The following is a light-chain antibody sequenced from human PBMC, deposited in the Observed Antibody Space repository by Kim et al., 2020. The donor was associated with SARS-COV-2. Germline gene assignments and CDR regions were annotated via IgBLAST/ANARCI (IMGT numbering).Light chain of an antibody. CDR3: QQYFDLPS. CDR2: EAT. CDR1: QSGSSV. Sequence: SSAPGESATPSCRASQSGSSVLAWYQQKPGHAPRLLIGEATRRATGTQTRFSGSGSGTEFTLTISSLQSDYFADYSCQQYFDLPSFGQGTRLEIK. V-gene: IGKV3-15*01. J-gene: IGKJ5*01.